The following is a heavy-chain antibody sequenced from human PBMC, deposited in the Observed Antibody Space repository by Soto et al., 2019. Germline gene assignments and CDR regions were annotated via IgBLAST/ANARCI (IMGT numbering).Heavy chain of an antibody. J-gene: IGHJ4*02. D-gene: IGHD6-25*01. Sequence: PGGSLRLSCAASGFTFSDYYMSWIRQAPGKGLEWVSYISSSGSTIYYADSVKGRFTISRDNAKNSLYLQMNSLRAEDTAVYYCARDAASPLPALDYWGQGTLVTVSS. CDR1: GFTFSDYY. V-gene: IGHV3-11*01. CDR2: ISSSGSTI. CDR3: ARDAASPLPALDY.